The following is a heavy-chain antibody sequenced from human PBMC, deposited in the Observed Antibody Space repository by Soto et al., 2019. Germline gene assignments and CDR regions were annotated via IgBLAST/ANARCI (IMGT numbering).Heavy chain of an antibody. D-gene: IGHD2-2*01. CDR2: IYSTGKT. CDR1: GDYIHVGGYY. V-gene: IGHV4-30-4*01. J-gene: IGHJ5*02. CDR3: GRDLTSNATCIDP. Sequence: QVQLQESGPGLVKPSQTLSLTCSVSGDYIHVGGYYWTWIRQRPGKGLEWMGYIYSTGKTYSNPSIESRLTMSVDRSKNRFSLRLTSVTAADTAVYFCGRDLTSNATCIDPWGQGTLVTVSS.